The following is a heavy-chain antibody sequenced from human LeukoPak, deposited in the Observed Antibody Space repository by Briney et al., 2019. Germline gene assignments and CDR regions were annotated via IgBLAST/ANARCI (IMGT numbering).Heavy chain of an antibody. CDR3: ARASVEMATITEQRRLFQH. CDR1: GYTFTGYY. V-gene: IGHV1-2*02. D-gene: IGHD5-24*01. J-gene: IGHJ1*01. Sequence: GASVKVSCKASGYTFTGYYMHWVRQAAGQGLEWMGWINPNSGGTNYAQKFQGRVTMTRDTSISTAYMELSRLRSDDTAVYYCARASVEMATITEQRRLFQHWGQGTLVTVSS. CDR2: INPNSGGT.